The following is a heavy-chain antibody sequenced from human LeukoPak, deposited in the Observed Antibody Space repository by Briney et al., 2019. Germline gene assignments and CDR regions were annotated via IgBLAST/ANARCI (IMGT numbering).Heavy chain of an antibody. V-gene: IGHV4-34*01. CDR2: INHSGST. CDR3: ARGPYYYDSSGYYPLDY. D-gene: IGHD3-22*01. CDR1: GGSFSGYY. Sequence: SETLSLTCAVYGGSFSGYYWSWIRQPPGKGLEWIGEINHSGSTKYNPSLKSRVTISVDTSKNQFSLKLSSVTAADTAVYYCARGPYYYDSSGYYPLDYWGQGTLVTVSS. J-gene: IGHJ4*02.